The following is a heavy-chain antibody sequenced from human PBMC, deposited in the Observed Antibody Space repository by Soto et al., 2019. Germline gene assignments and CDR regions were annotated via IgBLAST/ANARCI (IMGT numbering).Heavy chain of an antibody. D-gene: IGHD4-4*01. CDR1: GFTFSSYG. CDR2: IWYDGSNK. J-gene: IGHJ5*02. CDR3: ARDLDYSRFALGWFDP. Sequence: QVQLVESGGGVVQPGRSLRLSCAASGFTFSSYGMHWVRQAPGKGLEWVAVIWYDGSNKYYADSVKGRFTISRDNSKNTLYLQMNSRRAEDTAVYYCARDLDYSRFALGWFDPWGQGTLVTVSS. V-gene: IGHV3-33*01.